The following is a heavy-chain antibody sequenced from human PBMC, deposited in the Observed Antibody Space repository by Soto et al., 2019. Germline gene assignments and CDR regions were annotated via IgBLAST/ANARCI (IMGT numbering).Heavy chain of an antibody. D-gene: IGHD3-22*01. Sequence: ASVKVSCKVSGYSFINYGISWLRQAPGQGLEWMGGITTYNGKANYAQKFQGRVTMTTDTSTSIAYMELRSLRSDDTAVYYCARDRDSSGSLSGYWGQGTLVTVSS. CDR2: ITTYNGKA. J-gene: IGHJ4*02. V-gene: IGHV1-18*01. CDR1: GYSFINYG. CDR3: ARDRDSSGSLSGY.